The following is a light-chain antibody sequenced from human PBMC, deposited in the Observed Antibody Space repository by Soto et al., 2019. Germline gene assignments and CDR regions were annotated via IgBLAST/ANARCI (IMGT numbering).Light chain of an antibody. CDR1: SSDVGGYDY. Sequence: QSVLTQPASVSASPGQSITISCSESSSDVGGYDYVSWYQQHPGKAPKLVIYEVNNRPSGVSDRFSGSKSGNTASLTISGVQADDEADYYCSSYRDTSKLVFGPGTKVTVL. CDR2: EVN. CDR3: SSYRDTSKLV. J-gene: IGLJ1*01. V-gene: IGLV2-14*01.